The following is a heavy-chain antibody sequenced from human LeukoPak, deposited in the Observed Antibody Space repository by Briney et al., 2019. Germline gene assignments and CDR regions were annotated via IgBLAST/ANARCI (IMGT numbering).Heavy chain of an antibody. Sequence: NPSETLSLTCTVSGGSISSYYWSWIRQPPGKGLEWIGYIYYSGSTNYNPSLKSRVTISVDTSKNQLSLKLSSVTAADTAVYYCARDRLLWFYWGQGTLVTVSS. CDR3: ARDRLLWFY. CDR2: IYYSGST. J-gene: IGHJ4*02. V-gene: IGHV4-59*01. CDR1: GGSISSYY. D-gene: IGHD3-10*01.